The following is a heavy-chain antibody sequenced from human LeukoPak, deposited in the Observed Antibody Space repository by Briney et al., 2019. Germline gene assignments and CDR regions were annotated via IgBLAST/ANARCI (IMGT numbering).Heavy chain of an antibody. J-gene: IGHJ4*02. CDR3: ARKRYTAMGYFDY. CDR2: IYYSGST. Sequence: SGTLCLTCTVSGGSISSYYWSWIRQPPGKGLEWVGYIYYSGSTNYNPSLKSRVTISVDTSKNQFSLKLSSVTAADTAVYYCARKRYTAMGYFDYWGQGTLVTVSS. V-gene: IGHV4-59*01. D-gene: IGHD5-18*01. CDR1: GGSISSYY.